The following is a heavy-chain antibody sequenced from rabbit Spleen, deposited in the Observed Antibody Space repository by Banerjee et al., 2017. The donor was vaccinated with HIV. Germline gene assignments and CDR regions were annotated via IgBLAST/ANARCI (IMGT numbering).Heavy chain of an antibody. V-gene: IGHV1S45*01. D-gene: IGHD6-1*01. CDR2: IYAGSSGTT. Sequence: EQLEESGGDLVTPGGSLTLTCTASGFALSIYWICWVRQAPGKGLEWVGCIYAGSSGTTYYASWAQGRFTISKASSTTVTLQMTSLTAADTATYFCARGTYGTLWGQGTLVTVS. CDR3: ARGTYGTL. CDR1: GFALSIYW. J-gene: IGHJ6*01.